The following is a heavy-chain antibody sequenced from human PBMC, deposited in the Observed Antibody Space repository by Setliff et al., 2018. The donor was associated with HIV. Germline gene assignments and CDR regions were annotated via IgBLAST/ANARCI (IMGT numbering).Heavy chain of an antibody. J-gene: IGHJ4*02. Sequence: SGPTLVNPTETLTLTCTVSGFSLSNTRMGVSWIRQPPGKALEWLAHIFPNDEKSYSASLKSRVTISEDTSKSQVVLTMTNMDPLDTATYFCARYNFRRGYWDYSDYWGQGTRVTVSS. CDR3: ARYNFRRGYWDYSDY. V-gene: IGHV2-26*01. CDR1: GFSLSNTRMG. D-gene: IGHD3-3*01. CDR2: IFPNDEK.